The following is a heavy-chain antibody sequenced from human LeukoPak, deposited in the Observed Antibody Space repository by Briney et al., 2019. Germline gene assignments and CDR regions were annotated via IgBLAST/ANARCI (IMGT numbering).Heavy chain of an antibody. D-gene: IGHD4-17*01. CDR3: ARGSLGEGTFDY. J-gene: IGHJ4*02. Sequence: SETLSLTCAVYGGSFSGYYWSWIRQPPGKGLEWIGEINHSGSTNYNPSLKSRVTISVDTSKNQFSLKLSSVTAADTAVYYCARGSLGEGTFDYWGQGTLVTVSS. V-gene: IGHV4-34*01. CDR1: GGSFSGYY. CDR2: INHSGST.